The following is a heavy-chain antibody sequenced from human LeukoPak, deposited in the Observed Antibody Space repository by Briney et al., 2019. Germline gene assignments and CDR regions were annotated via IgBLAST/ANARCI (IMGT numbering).Heavy chain of an antibody. D-gene: IGHD2-2*01. CDR1: GFTFSSYA. J-gene: IGHJ4*02. Sequence: GGSLRLSCAASGFTFSSYAMSWVRQAPGKGLEWVSAISGSGGSTYYADSVKGRFTISRDNSKNTLYLQMNSLRAEDTAVYYCAKDKNFFGDQLPTEGFDYWGQGTLVTVSS. V-gene: IGHV3-23*01. CDR3: AKDKNFFGDQLPTEGFDY. CDR2: ISGSGGST.